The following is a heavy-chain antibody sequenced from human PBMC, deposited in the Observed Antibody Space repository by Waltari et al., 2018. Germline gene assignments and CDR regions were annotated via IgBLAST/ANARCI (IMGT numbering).Heavy chain of an antibody. CDR3: ARRLRGGLDV. D-gene: IGHD2-21*02. CDR2: VNANNGKT. CDR1: GYPFTTYG. Sequence: QVQLVQSGAEVKKSGASVKVSCKASGYPFTTYGLGWIRQARGQGLEWLGWVNANNGKTKYAQKLEGRVTMTTDTATDTAYMELRSLTFDDMAVYYCARRLRGGLDVWGQGTTVTVS. V-gene: IGHV1-18*03. J-gene: IGHJ6*02.